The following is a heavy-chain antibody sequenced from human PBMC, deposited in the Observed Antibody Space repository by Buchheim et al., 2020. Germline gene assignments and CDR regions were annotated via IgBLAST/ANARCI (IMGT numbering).Heavy chain of an antibody. J-gene: IGHJ4*02. Sequence: QVQVQQWGAGLLKPSETLSLTCAVYGGSFSGYYWCWIRQPPGKGLEWIGEINHSGSTNYNPSLKSRVTISVDTSKNQFSLKRSSVTAADTAVYYCARGLGRSSGWHYWGQGTL. CDR3: ARGLGRSSGWHY. CDR2: INHSGST. V-gene: IGHV4-34*01. CDR1: GGSFSGYY. D-gene: IGHD6-19*01.